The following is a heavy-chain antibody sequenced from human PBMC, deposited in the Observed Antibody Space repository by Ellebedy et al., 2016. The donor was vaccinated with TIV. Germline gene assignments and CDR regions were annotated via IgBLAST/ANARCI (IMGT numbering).Heavy chain of an antibody. CDR1: GYTFTGYY. Sequence: ASVKVSCKASGYTFTGYYMHWVRQAPGQGLEWMGWINPNSGGTNYAQKFQGRVTMTRDTSISTAYMELSRLRSDDTAVYYCASGYSCRGRCEYYYYGMDVWGQGTTVTVSS. V-gene: IGHV1-2*02. J-gene: IGHJ6*02. CDR3: ASGYSCRGRCEYYYYGMDV. CDR2: INPNSGGT. D-gene: IGHD5-18*01.